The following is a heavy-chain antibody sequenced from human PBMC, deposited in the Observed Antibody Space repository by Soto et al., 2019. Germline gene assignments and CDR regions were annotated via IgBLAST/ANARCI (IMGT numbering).Heavy chain of an antibody. Sequence: GGSLRLSCAASGFTFDGYTMHWVRQPPGKGLEWVSLIRWDGSSIYYADSVKGRFTISRDNSKDSLYLQMNGLRTEDTALYYCVKDMAYGGDSGPFDSWGQGTMVTVSS. J-gene: IGHJ4*02. V-gene: IGHV3-43*01. CDR2: IRWDGSSI. CDR1: GFTFDGYT. D-gene: IGHD2-21*02. CDR3: VKDMAYGGDSGPFDS.